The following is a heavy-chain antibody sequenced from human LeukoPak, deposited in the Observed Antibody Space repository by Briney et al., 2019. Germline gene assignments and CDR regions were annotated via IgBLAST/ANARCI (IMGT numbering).Heavy chain of an antibody. J-gene: IGHJ4*02. D-gene: IGHD5-24*01. CDR3: ARGRWLPAYYFDY. Sequence: PSETLSLTCAVYGGSFSGYYWSWIRQPPGKGLEWIGEINHSGSTNYNPSLKSRVTISVDTSKNQFSLKLSSVTAADTAVYYCARGRWLPAYYFDYWGQGTLVTVSS. CDR2: INHSGST. CDR1: GGSFSGYY. V-gene: IGHV4-34*01.